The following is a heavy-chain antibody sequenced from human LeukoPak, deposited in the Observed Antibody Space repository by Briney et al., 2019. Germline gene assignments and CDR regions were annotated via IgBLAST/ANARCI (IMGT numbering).Heavy chain of an antibody. CDR2: INPDDSDV. CDR1: GNSFTTNW. V-gene: IGHV5-51*01. D-gene: IGHD2-2*01. J-gene: IGHJ4*02. CDR3: ARYTSNHNDY. Sequence: GESLKISCKGSGNSFTTNWIGWVRQMPGKGLEWMGIINPDDSDVKYSPSFQGQVIISADKSISSVYLQWSGLKASDTAIYYCARYTSNHNDYWGQGTLVTVSS.